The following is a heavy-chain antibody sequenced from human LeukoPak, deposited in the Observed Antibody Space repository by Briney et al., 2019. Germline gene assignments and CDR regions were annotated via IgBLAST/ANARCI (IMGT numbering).Heavy chain of an antibody. V-gene: IGHV3-23*01. CDR3: AKSGEGIYRFDY. J-gene: IGHJ4*02. CDR2: ISGSGGST. CDR1: GFTFSSYA. D-gene: IGHD3-10*01. Sequence: GGSLRLSCAASGFTFSSYAMSWVRQAPGKGLEWVSAISGSGGSTYYADSVKGRFTVSRDNSKNTLYLQMNSLRAEDTAVYYCAKSGEGIYRFDYWGQGTLVTVSS.